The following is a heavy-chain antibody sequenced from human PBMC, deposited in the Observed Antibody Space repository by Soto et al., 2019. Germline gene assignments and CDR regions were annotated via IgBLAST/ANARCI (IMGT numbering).Heavy chain of an antibody. J-gene: IGHJ4*02. D-gene: IGHD6-13*01. CDR2: INHAGGT. CDR3: ARVNWSTGWYGSFDY. CDR1: GGSFGDYY. V-gene: IGHV4-34*01. Sequence: QVQLQQWGAGLLKPSETLSLSCAVYGGSFGDYYWGWIRQTPGKGLEWIGEINHAGGTSYNPSLKGRVRMSMDASKKHFSLYLTSVTAADTAVYYCARVNWSTGWYGSFDYWGQGTLVTVSS.